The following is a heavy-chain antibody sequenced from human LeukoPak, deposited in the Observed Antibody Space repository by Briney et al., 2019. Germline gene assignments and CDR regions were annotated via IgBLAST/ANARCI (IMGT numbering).Heavy chain of an antibody. CDR3: ARSRFLEWLVHDSFHI. D-gene: IGHD3-3*01. CDR1: GYSISSGYY. J-gene: IGHJ3*02. V-gene: IGHV4-38-2*02. Sequence: SETLSLTCTVSGYSISSGYYWGWIRQPPGKGLEWIGSIYHSGSTYYNPSLKSRVTISVDTSKNQFSLKLSSVTAADTAVYYCARSRFLEWLVHDSFHIWGQGTMLTVS. CDR2: IYHSGST.